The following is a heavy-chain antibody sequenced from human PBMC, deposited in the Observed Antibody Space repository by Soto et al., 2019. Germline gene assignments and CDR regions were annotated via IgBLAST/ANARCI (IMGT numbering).Heavy chain of an antibody. D-gene: IGHD3-16*01. V-gene: IGHV1-8*01. CDR1: GYSFTNND. CDR2: MNPGSGDT. Sequence: ASVKVSCKASGYSFTNNDVSWVRQATGQGIEWMGWMNPGSGDTGYAQKFQGRVTMTRDISIATAYMELSSLSSDDTAIYYCARMATFGSLNWFDPWGQGTLVTVSS. J-gene: IGHJ5*02. CDR3: ARMATFGSLNWFDP.